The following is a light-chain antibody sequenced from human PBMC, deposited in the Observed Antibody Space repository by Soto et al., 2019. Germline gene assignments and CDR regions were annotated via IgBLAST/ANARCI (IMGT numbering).Light chain of an antibody. CDR2: STD. CDR3: LLYYGGAVI. Sequence: QAVVTQEPSLTVSPGGTVTLTCASSTGAVTSGHYATWLQQKPGQAPRALIYSTDTKHSWTPARFSGSLLGGKAALTLSGVRPEDEADYYCLLYYGGAVIFGGGTKLTVL. V-gene: IGLV7-43*01. J-gene: IGLJ2*01. CDR1: TGAVTSGHY.